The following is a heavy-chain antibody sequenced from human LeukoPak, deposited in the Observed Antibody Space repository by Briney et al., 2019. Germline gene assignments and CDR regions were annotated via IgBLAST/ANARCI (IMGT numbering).Heavy chain of an antibody. V-gene: IGHV4-38-2*02. D-gene: IGHD3-22*01. J-gene: IGHJ4*02. CDR3: ARGFLYYDSSGRHFDY. CDR1: GYSIISGYY. Sequence: SETLSLTCNVSGYSIISGYYWGWIRQAPGKGLEWLGSISYDGSTQYNLSLKSRVTVSLNTSMNQFSLKLSSVTAADTAVYYCARGFLYYDSSGRHFDYWGQGTLVTVSS. CDR2: ISYDGST.